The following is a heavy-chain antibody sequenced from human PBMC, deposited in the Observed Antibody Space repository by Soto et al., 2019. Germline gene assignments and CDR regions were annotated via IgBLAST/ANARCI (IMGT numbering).Heavy chain of an antibody. D-gene: IGHD6-6*01. CDR3: ALYSSSSRMDWFDP. V-gene: IGHV4-59*01. CDR2: IYYSGST. Sequence: SETLSLTCTVSGGSISSYYWSWIRQPPGKGLEWIGYIYYSGSTNYNPSLKSRVTISVDTSKNQFSLKLSSVTAADTAVYYCALYSSSSRMDWFDPWGRGTLVTVSS. J-gene: IGHJ5*02. CDR1: GGSISSYY.